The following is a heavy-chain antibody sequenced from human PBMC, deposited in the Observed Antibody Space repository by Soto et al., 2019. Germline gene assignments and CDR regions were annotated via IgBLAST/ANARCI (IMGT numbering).Heavy chain of an antibody. V-gene: IGHV1-69*13. CDR3: AREPYSSSPNDAFDI. D-gene: IGHD6-13*01. CDR1: GGTFSSYA. J-gene: IGHJ3*02. CDR2: IIPIFGTA. Sequence: SVKVSCKASGGTFSSYAISWVRQAPGQGLEWMGGIIPIFGTANYAQKFQGRVTITADESTSTAYMELSSLRSEDTAVYYCAREPYSSSPNDAFDIWGQGTMVTVSS.